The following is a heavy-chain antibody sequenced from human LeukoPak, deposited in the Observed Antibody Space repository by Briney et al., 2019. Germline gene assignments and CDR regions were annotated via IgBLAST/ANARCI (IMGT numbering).Heavy chain of an antibody. CDR2: INPSGGST. CDR3: AREGAGSYYRWFDP. CDR1: GYTFTSYY. J-gene: IGHJ5*02. Sequence: ASVKVSCKTSGYTFTSYYMHWVRQAPGQGLEWMGIINPSGGSTSYAQKFQGRVTMTRDTSTGTVYMELNSLRSEDTAVYYCAREGAGSYYRWFDPWGQGTLITVSS. D-gene: IGHD1-26*01. V-gene: IGHV1-46*01.